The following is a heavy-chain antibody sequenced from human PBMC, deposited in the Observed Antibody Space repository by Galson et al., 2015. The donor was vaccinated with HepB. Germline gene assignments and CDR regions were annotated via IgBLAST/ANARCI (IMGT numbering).Heavy chain of an antibody. CDR3: ARDLRGSGWYVDY. J-gene: IGHJ4*02. CDR1: GFAVSSNA. D-gene: IGHD6-19*01. V-gene: IGHV3-53*01. Sequence: SLRLSCAASGFAVSSNAMNWVRQAPGTGLEWASLILSSGATYYADSVKGRFTISRDNSKNTLYLQMNSLRAEDTAMYYCARDLRGSGWYVDYWGQGTLVTVSS. CDR2: ILSSGAT.